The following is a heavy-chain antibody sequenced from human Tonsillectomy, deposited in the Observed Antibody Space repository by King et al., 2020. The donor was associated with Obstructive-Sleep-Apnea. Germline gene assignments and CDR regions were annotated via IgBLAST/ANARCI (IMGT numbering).Heavy chain of an antibody. D-gene: IGHD2-2*01. CDR3: TTDPHCSRTSCEYHYYYYGMDV. Sequence: QLVQSGGGLVKPGGSLRLSCAASGFTFSNGWMSWVRQAPGKGLEWVGRIKSKTEGGTTDYAAPVKGRFTISRDDSKNTLYLQMNSLKTEDTAVYYCTTDPHCSRTSCEYHYYYYGMDVWGQGTTVTVSS. V-gene: IGHV3-15*01. CDR1: GFTFSNGW. J-gene: IGHJ6*02. CDR2: IKSKTEGGTT.